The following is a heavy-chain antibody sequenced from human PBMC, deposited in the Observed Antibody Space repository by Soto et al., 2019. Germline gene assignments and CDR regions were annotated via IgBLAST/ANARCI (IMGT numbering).Heavy chain of an antibody. CDR2: IKSKTDGGTT. J-gene: IGHJ4*02. V-gene: IGHV3-15*01. CDR1: GFPXSNAW. D-gene: IGHD4-17*01. Sequence: GGSLRLSCAASGFPXSNAWMSWVRQAPGKGLEWVGRIKSKTDGGTTDYAAPVKGRFTISRDDSKHTLYLQMNSLKTEDTAVYYCTTDPLLAADDYRLSVDYWGQGTLVTVSS. CDR3: TTDPLLAADDYRLSVDY.